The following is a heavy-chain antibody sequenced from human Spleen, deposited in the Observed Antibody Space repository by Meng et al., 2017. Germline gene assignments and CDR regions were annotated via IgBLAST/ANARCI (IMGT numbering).Heavy chain of an antibody. CDR1: GSILSNYV. D-gene: IGHD2-2*01. J-gene: IGHJ6*02. CDR2: INAVFGTT. V-gene: IGHV1-69*05. CDR3: ARAFLGYCSSTSCRPTDYYYYYGMDV. Sequence: SVKVSCKAPGSILSNYVVGWVRQAPGQGLEWMGGINAVFGTTNYAQKFQGRVTITTDESTSTVYMELTRLTSEDTAVYYCARAFLGYCSSTSCRPTDYYYYYGMDVWGQGTTVTVSS.